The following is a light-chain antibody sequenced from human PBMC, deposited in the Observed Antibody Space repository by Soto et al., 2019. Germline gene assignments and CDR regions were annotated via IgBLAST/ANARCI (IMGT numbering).Light chain of an antibody. CDR1: QSVSSN. V-gene: IGKV3-15*01. Sequence: EIVITQSPATPSVSPVERETLSCRASQSVSSNLAWYQQKPGHATRLLIYGASTRATGIPARFSGSGSGTEFTLTISSLQSEDFAVYYCQQYNNWPPITFGQGTRLEIK. J-gene: IGKJ5*01. CDR3: QQYNNWPPIT. CDR2: GAS.